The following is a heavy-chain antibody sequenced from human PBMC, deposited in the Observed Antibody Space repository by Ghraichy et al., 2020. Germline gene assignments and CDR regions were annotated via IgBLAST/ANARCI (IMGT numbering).Heavy chain of an antibody. D-gene: IGHD3-22*01. J-gene: IGHJ4*02. CDR2: IYYSGST. CDR3: ARDSSGYSNLDY. V-gene: IGHV4-39*07. CDR1: GGSISSSSYY. Sequence: SETLSLTCTVSGGSISSSSYYWGWIRQPPGKGLEWIGSIYYSGSTYQNPSLKSRVTISVDTSKNQFSLKLSSVTAADTAVYYCARDSSGYSNLDYWGQGTLVTVSS.